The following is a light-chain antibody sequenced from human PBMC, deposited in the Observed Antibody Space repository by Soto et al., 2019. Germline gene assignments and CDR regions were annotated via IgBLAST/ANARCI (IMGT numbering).Light chain of an antibody. CDR1: QSVSSSY. CDR3: QQYGSSRT. CDR2: GAS. Sequence: EIVLTQSPGTLSLSPGERATLSCRASQSVSSSYLAWYQQKPGQAPRLLIYGASSRATGIPDRFSGSGSGTDFTLTISRLEPEGGAVYYCQQYGSSRTFGPGTKVDIK. V-gene: IGKV3-20*01. J-gene: IGKJ3*01.